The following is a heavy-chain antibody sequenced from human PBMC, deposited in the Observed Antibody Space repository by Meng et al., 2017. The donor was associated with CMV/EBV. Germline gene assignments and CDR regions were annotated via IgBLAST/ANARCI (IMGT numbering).Heavy chain of an antibody. V-gene: IGHV4-31*02. D-gene: IGHD3-10*01. CDR3: ARDTMVRGGVWFDP. Sequence: SGGSISSDGYYWSWIRQHPGKGLEWIGYIYYSGSTYYNPSLKSRVTISVDTSKNQFSLKLSSVTAADTAVYYCARDTMVRGGVWFDPWGQGTLVTVSS. J-gene: IGHJ5*02. CDR2: IYYSGST. CDR1: GGSISSDGYY.